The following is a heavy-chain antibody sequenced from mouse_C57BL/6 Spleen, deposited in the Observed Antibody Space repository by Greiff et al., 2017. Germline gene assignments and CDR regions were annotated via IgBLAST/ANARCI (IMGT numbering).Heavy chain of an antibody. CDR2: INPNNGGT. CDR3: ARSSTTVVAHWYFDV. CDR1: GYTFTDYY. D-gene: IGHD1-1*01. Sequence: EVQLQQSGPELVKPGASVKISCKASGYTFTDYYMNWVKQSHGKSLEWIGAINPNNGGTSYNQKFKGKATLTVDKSSSTAYMELRSLTSEDSAVYYCARSSTTVVAHWYFDVWGTGTTVTVSS. J-gene: IGHJ1*03. V-gene: IGHV1-26*01.